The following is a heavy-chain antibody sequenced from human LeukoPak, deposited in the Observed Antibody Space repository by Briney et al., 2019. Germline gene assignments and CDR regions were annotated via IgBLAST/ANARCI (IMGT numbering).Heavy chain of an antibody. D-gene: IGHD6-13*01. Sequence: SETLSLTCAVSGGSISSGGYSWSWIRQPPGTGLEWIGYIYHSGSTYYNPSLKSRVTISVDRSKNQFSLKLSSVTAADTAVYYCASRAAAGFWFGPWGQGTLVTVSS. CDR3: ASRAAAGFWFGP. V-gene: IGHV4-30-2*01. CDR2: IYHSGST. J-gene: IGHJ5*02. CDR1: GGSISSGGYS.